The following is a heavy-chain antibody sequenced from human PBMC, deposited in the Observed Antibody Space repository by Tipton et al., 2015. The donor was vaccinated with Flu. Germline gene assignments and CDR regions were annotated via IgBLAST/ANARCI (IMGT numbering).Heavy chain of an antibody. CDR3: ASMISWEVVTASPFDY. V-gene: IGHV1-46*01. CDR2: INPSGGAT. D-gene: IGHD2-21*02. J-gene: IGHJ4*02. Sequence: QLVQSGAEVKKPGASVRVSCKASTYTFSRYYIHWVRQAPGQGLEWMGIINPSGGATRNAQKFQDRLTMTRQSSTSTVYMELSSLRSDDTAVYYCASMISWEVVTASPFDYWGQGTLVTVSS. CDR1: TYTFSRYY.